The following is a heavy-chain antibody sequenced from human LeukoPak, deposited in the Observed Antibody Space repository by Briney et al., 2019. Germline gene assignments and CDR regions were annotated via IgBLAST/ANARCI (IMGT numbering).Heavy chain of an antibody. Sequence: SGTLSLTCAVSGGSLTNDDWWNWVRQPPGKGLEWIGEIYHSGSTNYNPSLKSRVTISLDKSKNQFSLRLSSVTAADTAVYYCARFRRIAAAGTGGYYFDYWGQGTLVTVSS. CDR3: ARFRRIAAAGTGGYYFDY. D-gene: IGHD6-13*01. CDR1: GGSLTNDDW. CDR2: IYHSGST. V-gene: IGHV4-4*02. J-gene: IGHJ4*02.